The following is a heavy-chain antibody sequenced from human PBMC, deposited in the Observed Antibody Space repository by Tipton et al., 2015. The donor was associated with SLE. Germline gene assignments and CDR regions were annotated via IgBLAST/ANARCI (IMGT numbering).Heavy chain of an antibody. J-gene: IGHJ5*02. D-gene: IGHD2-21*01. CDR2: IYSSGTT. CDR3: ARADGAGVMVVGLDL. Sequence: TLSLTCSVSGDSISSGSYFWSWIRQPAGKGLEWLGHIYSSGTTSYNPSLQSRATISVDTSKNLFSLRLRSVTAADTAVYYCARADGAGVMVVGLDLWGQGMQVTVPS. V-gene: IGHV4-61*09. CDR1: GDSISSGSYF.